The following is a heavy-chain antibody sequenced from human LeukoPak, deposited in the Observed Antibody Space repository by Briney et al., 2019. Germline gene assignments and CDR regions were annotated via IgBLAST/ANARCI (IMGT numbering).Heavy chain of an antibody. CDR2: VYYSGST. CDR3: AATMVRGVHTHFDY. Sequence: SETLSLTCTVSVVSITNYYWSWIRQPPGKGLEWIGYVYYSGSTNYNPSLKSRVTISVDTSKNQFSLKLSSVTAADTAVYYCAATMVRGVHTHFDYWGQGTLVTVSS. CDR1: VVSITNYY. D-gene: IGHD3-10*01. V-gene: IGHV4-59*08. J-gene: IGHJ4*02.